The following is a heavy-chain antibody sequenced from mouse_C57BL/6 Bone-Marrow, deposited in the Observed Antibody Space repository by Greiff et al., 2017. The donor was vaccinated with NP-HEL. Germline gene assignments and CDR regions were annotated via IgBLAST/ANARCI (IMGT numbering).Heavy chain of an antibody. V-gene: IGHV3-3*01. J-gene: IGHJ3*01. CDR2: TFYSGIT. CDR3: ARIAIYYGNYGFAY. D-gene: IGHD2-1*01. Sequence: EVQGVESGPSLVRPSQTLSLTCTVTGFSINSDCYWIWIRQFPGNKLEYIGYTFYSGITYYNPSLESRTYITRDTSKNQFSLKLSSVTTEDTATYYCARIAIYYGNYGFAYWGQGTLVTVSA. CDR1: GFSINSDCY.